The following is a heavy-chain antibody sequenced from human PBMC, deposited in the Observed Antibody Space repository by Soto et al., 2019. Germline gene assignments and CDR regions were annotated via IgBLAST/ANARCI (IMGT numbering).Heavy chain of an antibody. CDR1: GYTFTSYG. Sequence: QVQLVQSGAEVKKPGASVKVSCKASGYTFTSYGISWLRQAPGQGREWMGWIRSDNGNTNYAPKLQGRVTMTTDTSTSTSYQEMRRLRADDTAVYYCARDNDSSGYDSPSDYWGQGTLVTVSS. V-gene: IGHV1-18*01. D-gene: IGHD3-22*01. CDR2: IRSDNGNT. CDR3: ARDNDSSGYDSPSDY. J-gene: IGHJ4*02.